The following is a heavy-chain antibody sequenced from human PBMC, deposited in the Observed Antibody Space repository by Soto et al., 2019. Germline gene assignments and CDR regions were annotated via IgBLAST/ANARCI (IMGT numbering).Heavy chain of an antibody. CDR3: ARSPDWGSSPNWFDP. Sequence: SETLSLTCTVSAGSISSGGYYWSWIRHHPGKGLEWIGYIYYSGSTYYNPSLKSRVTISVDTSKNQFSLKRSSVTAADTAVYYCARSPDWGSSPNWFDPWGQGTLVTVSS. CDR1: AGSISSGGYY. D-gene: IGHD7-27*01. V-gene: IGHV4-31*03. J-gene: IGHJ5*02. CDR2: IYYSGST.